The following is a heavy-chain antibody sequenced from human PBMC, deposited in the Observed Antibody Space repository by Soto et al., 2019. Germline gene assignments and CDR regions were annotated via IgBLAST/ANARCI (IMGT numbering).Heavy chain of an antibody. CDR2: ISGLNGNT. CDR3: ARYRYDTTNGYQLGADY. Sequence: QVQLVQSGAEVNKPGASVKVSCKASDFSSLSYGFSWVRQAPGDGLEWMGCISGLNGNTNSAQKFQGRGTLTTDTSTSLGYMVLRGLRFAGTGMSYCARYRYDTTNGYQLGADYWGQGTLVTVSS. CDR1: DFSSLSYG. J-gene: IGHJ4*02. V-gene: IGHV1-18*01. D-gene: IGHD2-8*01.